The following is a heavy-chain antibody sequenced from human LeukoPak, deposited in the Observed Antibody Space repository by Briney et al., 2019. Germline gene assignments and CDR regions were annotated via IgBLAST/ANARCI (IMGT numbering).Heavy chain of an antibody. J-gene: IGHJ6*03. CDR3: AREAPYCSSTSCLNPYYYMDV. CDR2: IIPIFGTA. Sequence: ASVKVSCKASGGTFSSYAISWVRQAPGQGLEWMGGIIPIFGTANYAQKFQGRVTITADKSTSTAYMELSSLRSEDTAVYYCAREAPYCSSTSCLNPYYYMDVWGKGTTVTVSS. V-gene: IGHV1-69*06. D-gene: IGHD2-2*01. CDR1: GGTFSSYA.